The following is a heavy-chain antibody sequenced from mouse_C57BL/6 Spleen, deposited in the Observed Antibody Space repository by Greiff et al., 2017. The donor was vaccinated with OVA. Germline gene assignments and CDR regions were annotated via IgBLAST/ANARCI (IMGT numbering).Heavy chain of an antibody. Sequence: QVQLKESGPELVKPGASVKISCKASGYAFSSSWMNWVKQRPGKGLEWIGRIYPGDGDTNYNGKFKGKATLTADKSSSTAYMQLSSLTSEDSAVYFCARSDDGYPRYYAMDCWGPGASVTVSS. CDR3: ARSDDGYPRYYAMDC. CDR2: IYPGDGDT. CDR1: GYAFSSSW. V-gene: IGHV1-82*01. J-gene: IGHJ4*01. D-gene: IGHD2-3*01.